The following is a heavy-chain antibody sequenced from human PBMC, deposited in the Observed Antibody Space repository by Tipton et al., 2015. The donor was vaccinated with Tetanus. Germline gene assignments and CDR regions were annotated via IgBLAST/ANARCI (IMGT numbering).Heavy chain of an antibody. CDR3: ARGRGDYIYYGIDV. CDR1: GYTFTDYY. V-gene: IGHV1-2*02. CDR2: IDPNSGSK. D-gene: IGHD3-10*01. J-gene: IGHJ6*02. Sequence: QLVQAGAEMKKPGASVKVSCKASGYTFTDYYIYWVRQAPGQGLEWMGWIDPNSGSKVYAQKFQGRVTMTRDTSISTGYMELRSLRADDTAGYYCARGRGDYIYYGIDVWGPGTTVTVSS.